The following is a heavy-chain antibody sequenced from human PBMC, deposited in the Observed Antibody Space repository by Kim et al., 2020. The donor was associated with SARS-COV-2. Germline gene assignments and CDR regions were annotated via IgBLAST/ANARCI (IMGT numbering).Heavy chain of an antibody. Sequence: GGSLRLSCAASGFTFSDYYMSWIRQAPGKGLEWVSYISSSGSTIYYADSVKGRFTISRDNAKNSLYLQMNSLRAEDTAVYYCARDPSGTYGSGSYSRRFDPWGQGTLVTVSS. CDR2: ISSSGSTI. V-gene: IGHV3-11*01. CDR3: ARDPSGTYGSGSYSRRFDP. D-gene: IGHD3-10*01. CDR1: GFTFSDYY. J-gene: IGHJ5*02.